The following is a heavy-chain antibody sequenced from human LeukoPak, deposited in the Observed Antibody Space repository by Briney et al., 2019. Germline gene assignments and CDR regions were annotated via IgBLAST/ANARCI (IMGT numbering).Heavy chain of an antibody. CDR3: ARDPYCGGDCHTGDAFDI. CDR2: ISSSSSNI. V-gene: IGHV3-21*01. Sequence: PGGSLRLSCAASGFTFSSYSMNWVRQAPGKGLEWVSYISSSSSNINYADSVKGRFTISRDNAKNSLYLQMNSLRAGDTAVYYCARDPYCGGDCHTGDAFDIWGQGTMVTASS. CDR1: GFTFSSYS. J-gene: IGHJ3*02. D-gene: IGHD2-21*02.